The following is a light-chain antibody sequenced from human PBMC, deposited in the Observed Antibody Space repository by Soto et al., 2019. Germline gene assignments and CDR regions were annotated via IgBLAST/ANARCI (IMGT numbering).Light chain of an antibody. CDR2: AES. CDR3: LQHNSYPRT. CDR1: QGINTF. J-gene: IGKJ1*01. V-gene: IGKV1-9*01. Sequence: DIQVPQSPSSVSASVGDRFTITCGASQGINTFLAWYQQKTGKAPKILIYAESSLQPGVPSRFSGSGSGTEFNLTISRLQPEDFATYYCLQHNSYPRTCGQGTKVDIK.